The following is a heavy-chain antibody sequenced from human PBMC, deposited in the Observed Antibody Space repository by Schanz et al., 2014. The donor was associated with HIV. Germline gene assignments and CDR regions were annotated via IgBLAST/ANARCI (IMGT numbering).Heavy chain of an antibody. CDR1: GFRFRSYW. D-gene: IGHD3-16*01. J-gene: IGHJ6*02. V-gene: IGHV3-7*01. Sequence: DVQLVESGGSLVQPGGSLRLSCAASGFRFRSYWMSWVRQAPGKGLEWVANKKEEEIEKYYVDSVKGRLTISRDNAKNSLYLNMHSLRAEDTAVYYCAKDRNYYDDRYLGKGNYYYYYGMDVWGQGTTVTLSS. CDR2: KKEEEIEK. CDR3: AKDRNYYDDRYLGKGNYYYYYGMDV.